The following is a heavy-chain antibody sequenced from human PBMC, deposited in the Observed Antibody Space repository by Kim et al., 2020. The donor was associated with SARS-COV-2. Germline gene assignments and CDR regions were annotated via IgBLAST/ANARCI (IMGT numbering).Heavy chain of an antibody. CDR1: GFTLSDYG. V-gene: IGHV3-33*01. J-gene: IGHJ4*02. CDR3: AREGIIMVPGVITSPIDV. Sequence: GGSLRLSCAASGFTLSDYGMHWVRQAPGKGLEWVALIWSDGSNRDYADSVKGRFTISRDNSKNTLFLQMNSLRAEDTAVYYCAREGIIMVPGVITSPIDVWGQGTLVTVSS. D-gene: IGHD3-10*01. CDR2: IWSDGSNR.